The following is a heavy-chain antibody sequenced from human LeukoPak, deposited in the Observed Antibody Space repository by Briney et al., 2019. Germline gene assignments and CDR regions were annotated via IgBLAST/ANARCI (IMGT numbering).Heavy chain of an antibody. Sequence: GGFLRLSCAGSGFIFNNYAMHWVRQPPGKGLEWVSGISWNSGSIDYADSVKGRFTISRDNAKNSLYLQMNSLRAEDTAVYYCAKDPHPVLRYFDWDWGFDYWGQGTLVTVSS. D-gene: IGHD3-9*01. V-gene: IGHV3-9*01. CDR2: ISWNSGSI. CDR1: GFIFNNYA. J-gene: IGHJ4*02. CDR3: AKDPHPVLRYFDWDWGFDY.